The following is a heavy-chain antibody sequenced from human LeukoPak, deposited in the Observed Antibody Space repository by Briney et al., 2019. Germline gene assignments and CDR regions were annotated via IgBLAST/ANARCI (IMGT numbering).Heavy chain of an antibody. J-gene: IGHJ4*02. CDR3: ARTVAYCSATSCYGY. V-gene: IGHV4-38-2*01. CDR2: VYYDGST. D-gene: IGHD2-2*01. Sequence: SETLSPTCAVSGYSISSGYYWGWIRQPPGKGLEWIGSVYYDGSTYHNPSLKSRVTISVDMSKNQFFVKLSSVTAADTAVYYCARTVAYCSATSCYGYWGQGTLVTVSS. CDR1: GYSISSGYY.